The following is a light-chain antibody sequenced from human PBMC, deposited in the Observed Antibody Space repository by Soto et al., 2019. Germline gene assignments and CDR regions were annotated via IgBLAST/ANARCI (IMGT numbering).Light chain of an antibody. CDR2: GAS. Sequence: EIVMTQSPATLSVSPGERATLSCRASQTVSSNLAWYQQKPGQAPRLLIYGASTRATGIPARFSGSGSGSEFTLTISNLQSEDFAIYYCQQYNNWPPITFGPGTKVDIK. V-gene: IGKV3-15*01. CDR3: QQYNNWPPIT. CDR1: QTVSSN. J-gene: IGKJ3*01.